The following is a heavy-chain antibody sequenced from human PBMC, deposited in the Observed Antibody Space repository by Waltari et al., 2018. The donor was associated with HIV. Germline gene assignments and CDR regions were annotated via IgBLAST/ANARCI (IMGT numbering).Heavy chain of an antibody. CDR2: RNPSADGT. CDR1: GYDFAGYY. D-gene: IGHD3-3*01. J-gene: IGHJ4*02. CDR3: ARGGRGFLEWSAPVY. V-gene: IGHV1-2*02. Sequence: QVQLVQSGAEVKKPGASVKVSCKASGYDFAGYYVHWVRLAPGRGFEWMGWRNPSADGTYSTPTFQDRVPMTRDTSIGTAYLELSRLKSDDAAVYYCARGGRGFLEWSAPVYWGQGSLVTVSS.